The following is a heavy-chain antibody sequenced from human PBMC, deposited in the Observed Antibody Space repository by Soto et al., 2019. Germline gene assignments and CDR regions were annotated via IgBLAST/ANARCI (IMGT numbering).Heavy chain of an antibody. CDR3: ARTFRGITIFGVVSYYYYYGMDV. CDR2: INHSGST. V-gene: IGHV4-34*01. CDR1: GGSFSGYY. D-gene: IGHD3-3*01. Sequence: SETLSLTCAVYGGSFSGYYWSWIRQPPGKGLEWIGEINHSGSTNYNPSLKIRVAISVDTSKNQFSLKLSSVTAADTAVYYCARTFRGITIFGVVSYYYYYGMDVWGQGTTVT. J-gene: IGHJ6*02.